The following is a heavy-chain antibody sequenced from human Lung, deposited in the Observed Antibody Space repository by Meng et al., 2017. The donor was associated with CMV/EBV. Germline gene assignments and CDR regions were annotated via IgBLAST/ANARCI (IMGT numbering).Heavy chain of an antibody. J-gene: IGHJ5*02. D-gene: IGHD4-11*01. V-gene: IGHV4-38-2*02. CDR1: GYSISSGYY. CDR3: ARSSSTVFWFDP. CDR2: IYHSGRT. Sequence: GSLRLXXTVSGYSISSGYYWGWIRQPPGKGLEWIGSIYHSGRTYYNPSLKSRVTISVDTSKNQFSLKVSSVTAADTAVYHCARSSSTVFWFDPWGQGTLVTVSS.